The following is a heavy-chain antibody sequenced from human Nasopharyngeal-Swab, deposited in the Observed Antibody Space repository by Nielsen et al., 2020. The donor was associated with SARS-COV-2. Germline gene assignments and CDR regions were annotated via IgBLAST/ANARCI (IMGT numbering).Heavy chain of an antibody. D-gene: IGHD6-19*01. Sequence: SETLSLTCTVSGYSISSGYYWGWIRQPPGKGLEWIGSIYHSGSTYYNPSLHSRVTISVDTSKNQFSPKLSSVTAADTAVYYCARGGYSSGWVVYWGQGTLVTVSS. CDR1: GYSISSGYY. V-gene: IGHV4-38-2*02. CDR2: IYHSGST. J-gene: IGHJ4*02. CDR3: ARGGYSSGWVVY.